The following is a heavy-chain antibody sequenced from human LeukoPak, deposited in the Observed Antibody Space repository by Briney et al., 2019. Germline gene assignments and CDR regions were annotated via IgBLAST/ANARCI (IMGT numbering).Heavy chain of an antibody. V-gene: IGHV3-48*01. J-gene: IGHJ3*02. D-gene: IGHD3-3*01. CDR2: IRGRSDTT. CDR1: GFTFSTYW. Sequence: GGSLRLSCAASGFTFSTYWMSWVRQAPGKGLEWIAFIRGRSDTTYYADSVQGRFTIPRDNAEDSVYLQMNSLRVEDTAVYYCARTYDFGIGPPGDAFDNWGQGTLVTVFS. CDR3: ARTYDFGIGPPGDAFDN.